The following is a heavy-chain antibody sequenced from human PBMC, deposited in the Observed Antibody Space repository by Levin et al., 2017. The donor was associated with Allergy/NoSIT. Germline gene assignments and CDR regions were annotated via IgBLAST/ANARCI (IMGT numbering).Heavy chain of an antibody. V-gene: IGHV7-4-1*02. Sequence: THHAMNWVRQAPGQGLEWMGYINTYTGNPTYAQGFTGRFVFSLDSSVSTAYLQISRLKAEDTAVYYCARDPEYGDYIGAFDIWGQGTMVTVSS. CDR1: THHA. J-gene: IGHJ3*02. CDR2: INTYTGNP. D-gene: IGHD4-17*01. CDR3: ARDPEYGDYIGAFDI.